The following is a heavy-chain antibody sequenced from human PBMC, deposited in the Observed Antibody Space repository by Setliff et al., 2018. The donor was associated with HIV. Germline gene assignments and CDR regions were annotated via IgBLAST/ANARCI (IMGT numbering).Heavy chain of an antibody. CDR2: IRSKAYGGTA. D-gene: IGHD5-18*01. CDR1: GFTFGDYA. Sequence: GGSLRLSCTASGFTFGDYAMSWVRQAPGKGLEWVGFIRSKAYGGTAEYAASVKDRFTVSRDDSKSIAYLQINSLKTEDTAVYYCTRDKGYAFDIWGQGTMVTVSS. J-gene: IGHJ3*02. V-gene: IGHV3-49*04. CDR3: TRDKGYAFDI.